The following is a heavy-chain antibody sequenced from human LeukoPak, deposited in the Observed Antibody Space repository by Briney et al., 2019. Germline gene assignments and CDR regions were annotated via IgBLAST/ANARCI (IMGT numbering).Heavy chain of an antibody. V-gene: IGHV2-5*02. Sequence: SGPTLVKPTQTLTLTCTFSGFSLPTSGVGVGWIRQSPGKALEWLALINWDDQKVYSPSLQSRLSITKDTSKNQVVLTMTNVDPVDTATYYCAHRRDSSGYQYRYWFAPWGQGTLVTVSS. CDR2: INWDDQK. J-gene: IGHJ5*02. CDR3: AHRRDSSGYQYRYWFAP. D-gene: IGHD3-22*01. CDR1: GFSLPTSGVG.